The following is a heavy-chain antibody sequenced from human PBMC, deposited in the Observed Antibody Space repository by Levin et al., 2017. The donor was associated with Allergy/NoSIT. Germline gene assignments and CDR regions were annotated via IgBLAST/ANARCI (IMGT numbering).Heavy chain of an antibody. D-gene: IGHD3-10*01. V-gene: IGHV4-4*02. CDR1: GYSISTYNW. CDR3: ARVEFYGSGTHFNFAFDP. Sequence: SQTLSLTCEVSGYSISTYNWWSWVRQPPGKGLEWIGEIYHSGNTNYNPSLKNRVTISVDTSKNQFSLKLTSVTAADTAVYFCARVEFYGSGTHFNFAFDPWGQGTLVTVSS. CDR2: IYHSGNT. J-gene: IGHJ5*02.